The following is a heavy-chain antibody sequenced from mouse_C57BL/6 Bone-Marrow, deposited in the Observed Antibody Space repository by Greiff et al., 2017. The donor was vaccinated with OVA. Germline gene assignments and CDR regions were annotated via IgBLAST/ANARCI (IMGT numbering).Heavy chain of an antibody. CDR2: INPYNGGT. J-gene: IGHJ3*01. D-gene: IGHD1-1*01. Sequence: EVQLKESGPVLVKPGASVKMSCKASGYTFTDYYMNWVKQSHGKSLEWIGVINPYNGGTSYNQKFKGKATLTVDKSSSTAYMELNSLTSEDSAVYYCARGGHYYGSRRRGQGTLVTVSA. CDR1: GYTFTDYY. V-gene: IGHV1-19*01. CDR3: ARGGHYYGSRR.